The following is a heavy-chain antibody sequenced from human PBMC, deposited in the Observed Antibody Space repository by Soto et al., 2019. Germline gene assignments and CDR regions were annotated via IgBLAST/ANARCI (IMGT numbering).Heavy chain of an antibody. CDR3: AHRRGSGWYNEVVYGMDV. J-gene: IGHJ6*02. V-gene: IGHV2-5*02. CDR1: VFSLSTSGVG. D-gene: IGHD6-19*01. CDR2: IFWDDDK. Sequence: QITLKESGPTLVKPPQTLTLTCTFSVFSLSTSGVGVGWIRQPPGKALEWLALIFWDDDKRYRPSLKSRLTITNDTSNNQLVLTTPNMAPVNTATYYCAHRRGSGWYNEVVYGMDVWGQGNTVTVAS.